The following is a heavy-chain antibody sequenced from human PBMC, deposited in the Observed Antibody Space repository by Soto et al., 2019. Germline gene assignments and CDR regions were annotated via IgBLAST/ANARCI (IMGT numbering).Heavy chain of an antibody. CDR2: IKSKTDGGTT. V-gene: IGHV3-15*01. CDR1: GFTFSNAW. J-gene: IGHJ4*02. CDR3: TTDLVSTVTAKFDY. Sequence: EVQLVESGGGLVKPGGSLRLSCAASGFTFSNAWMSWVRQAPGKGLEWVGRIKSKTDGGTTDYAAHVKGRFTISIDDSKNTLYLQMNSMQTEDRDVYYCTTDLVSTVTAKFDYWGQGTLGTASS. D-gene: IGHD4-17*01.